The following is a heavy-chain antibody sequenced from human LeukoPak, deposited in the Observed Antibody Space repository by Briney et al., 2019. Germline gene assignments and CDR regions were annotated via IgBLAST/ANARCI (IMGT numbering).Heavy chain of an antibody. J-gene: IGHJ4*02. V-gene: IGHV3-33*01. D-gene: IGHD1-26*01. CDR2: IWYDGTNK. CDR3: ARGVGGSYLFDY. CDR1: GFTFSNYG. Sequence: PGRSLRLSCAASGFTFSNYGMHWVRQAPGKGLEWVAVIWYDGTNKYYADSVKGRFTISRDNSKNTLYLQMNSLRAEDTAVYYCARGVGGSYLFDYWGQGTLVTVSS.